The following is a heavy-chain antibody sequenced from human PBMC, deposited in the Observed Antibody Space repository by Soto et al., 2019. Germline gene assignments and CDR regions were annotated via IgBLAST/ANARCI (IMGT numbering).Heavy chain of an antibody. J-gene: IGHJ4*02. CDR3: ARHETLHGDYDH. D-gene: IGHD4-17*01. CDR2: IYYSGST. V-gene: IGHV4-59*08. CDR1: GGSISSYY. Sequence: SETLSLTCTVSGGSISSYYWSWIRQPPGKGLEWIGYIYYSGSTNYNPSLKSRVTISVDTSKNQFSLKLGSVTAADTAVYYCARHETLHGDYDHWGQGALVTVSS.